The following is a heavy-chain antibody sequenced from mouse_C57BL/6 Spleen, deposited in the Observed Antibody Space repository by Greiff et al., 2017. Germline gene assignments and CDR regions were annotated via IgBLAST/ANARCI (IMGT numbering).Heavy chain of an antibody. J-gene: IGHJ1*03. V-gene: IGHV1-69*01. CDR1: GYTFTSYW. Sequence: VQLQQPGAELVMPGASVKLSCKASGYTFTSYWMHWVKQRPGQGLEWIGEIDPSDSYTNYNQKFKGKSTLNVDKSSSTAYMQLSSLTSEDSAVYYCARVYGSSYGYWYFDVWGTGTTVTVSS. CDR3: ARVYGSSYGYWYFDV. D-gene: IGHD1-1*01. CDR2: IDPSDSYT.